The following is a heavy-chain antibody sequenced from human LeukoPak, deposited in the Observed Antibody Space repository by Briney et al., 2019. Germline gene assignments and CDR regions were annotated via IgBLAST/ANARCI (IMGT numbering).Heavy chain of an antibody. CDR1: GGTFSSYA. J-gene: IGHJ3*02. CDR3: ARDRRYCSSTSCYTHAFDI. D-gene: IGHD2-2*02. CDR2: IIPIFGTA. Sequence: ASVKVSCKASGGTFSSYAISWVRQAPRQGLEWMGGIIPIFGTANYAQKFQGRVTITTDESTSTAYMELSSLRSEDTAVYYCARDRRYCSSTSCYTHAFDIWGQGTMVTVSS. V-gene: IGHV1-69*05.